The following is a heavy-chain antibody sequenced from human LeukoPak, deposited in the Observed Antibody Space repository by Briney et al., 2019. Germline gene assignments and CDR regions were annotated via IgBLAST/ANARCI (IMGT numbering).Heavy chain of an antibody. CDR2: ISSSSSYI. V-gene: IGHV3-21*04. J-gene: IGHJ5*02. CDR3: AKAGATTVTKTGFDP. CDR1: GFSFSSYS. Sequence: PGGSLRLSCAASGFSFSSYSMTWVRQAPGKGLEWVSSISSSSSYIYYADSVKGRFTISRDNAKNSLYLQMNSLRAEDTAVYYCAKAGATTVTKTGFDPWGQGTLVTVSS. D-gene: IGHD4-17*01.